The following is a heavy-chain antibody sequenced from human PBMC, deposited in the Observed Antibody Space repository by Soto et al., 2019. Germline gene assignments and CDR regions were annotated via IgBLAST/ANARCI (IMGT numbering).Heavy chain of an antibody. CDR1: GGSISSGDNY. Sequence: SETLTLTCTVSGGSISSGDNYWSWIRQPPGKGLEWIGYIYYSGSTYYNPSLKSRITISIDTSRNQFSLKLSSVTAADTAVYYCVRYCSDTSCYTDYVMDVWGQGTTVTVSS. CDR2: IYYSGST. V-gene: IGHV4-30-4*01. CDR3: VRYCSDTSCYTDYVMDV. J-gene: IGHJ6*02. D-gene: IGHD2-2*02.